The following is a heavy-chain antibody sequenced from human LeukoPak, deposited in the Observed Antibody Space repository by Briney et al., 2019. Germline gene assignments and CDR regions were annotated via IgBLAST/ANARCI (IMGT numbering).Heavy chain of an antibody. V-gene: IGHV4-31*03. Sequence: SETLSLTCTVSGGSISSGGYYWSWIRQHPGKGLEWIGYIYYSGSTYYNPSLKSRVTISVDTSKNQFSLKLSSVTAADTAVYYCARGSSRRGIAAAGRSRFDPWGQGTLVTVSS. CDR3: ARGSSRRGIAAAGRSRFDP. J-gene: IGHJ5*02. CDR2: IYYSGST. D-gene: IGHD6-13*01. CDR1: GGSISSGGYY.